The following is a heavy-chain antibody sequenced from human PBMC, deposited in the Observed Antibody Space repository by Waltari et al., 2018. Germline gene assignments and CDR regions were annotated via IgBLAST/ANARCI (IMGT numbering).Heavy chain of an antibody. J-gene: IGHJ4*02. D-gene: IGHD2-8*02. V-gene: IGHV3-7*01. CDR3: ARQGVCTGRYCYFDY. CDR1: GFTFGGYW. Sequence: EVQLVESGGTLVQPGGSLRLSCAASGFTFGGYWMTWVRQAPGKGLEWVANLKQDESEKFYVDSVKGRFTISRDNAKNSLFLQINSLRAEDTAVYYCARQGVCTGRYCYFDYWGQGTLVTVSS. CDR2: LKQDESEK.